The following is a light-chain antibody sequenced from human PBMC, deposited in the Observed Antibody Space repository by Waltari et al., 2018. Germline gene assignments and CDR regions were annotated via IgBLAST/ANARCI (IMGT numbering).Light chain of an antibody. CDR1: SSNIGSNT. J-gene: IGLJ2*01. CDR3: AAWDDSLNGHII. V-gene: IGLV1-44*01. CDR2: SDN. Sequence: QSVLTQPPSASGTPGQRVTISCSGSSSNIGSNTVNWYQQLPGTAPKLLIYSDNKRPSGVPDRFSGSKSGTSASLAISGLQSGDETDYYCAAWDDSLNGHIIFGGGTKLTVL.